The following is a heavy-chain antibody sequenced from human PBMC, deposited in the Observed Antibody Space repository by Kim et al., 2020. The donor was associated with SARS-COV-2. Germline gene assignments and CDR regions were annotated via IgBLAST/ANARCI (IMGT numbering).Heavy chain of an antibody. Sequence: GESLKISCKGSGYSFTSYWIGWVRQMPGKGLEWMGIIYPGDSDTRYSPSFQGQVTISADKSISTAYLQWSSLKASDTAMYYCARKAERWQPYYYYYYGMDVWGQGTTVTVSS. J-gene: IGHJ6*02. CDR3: ARKAERWQPYYYYYYGMDV. V-gene: IGHV5-51*01. CDR2: IYPGDSDT. CDR1: GYSFTSYW.